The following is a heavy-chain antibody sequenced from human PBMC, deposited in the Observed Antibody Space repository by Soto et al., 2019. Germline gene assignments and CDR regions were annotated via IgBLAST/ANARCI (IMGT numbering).Heavy chain of an antibody. V-gene: IGHV3-7*02. CDR3: ARVGYYDSSGYYRDYYYYGMDV. J-gene: IGHJ6*02. D-gene: IGHD3-22*01. CDR1: GFTFSSYW. Sequence: GGSLRLSCAASGFTFSSYWMSWVRQAPGKGLEWVANIKKDGSEKYYVDSVKGRFTISRDNAKNTLYLQMNSLRAEDTAVYYCARVGYYDSSGYYRDYYYYGMDVWGQGTTVTVSS. CDR2: IKKDGSEK.